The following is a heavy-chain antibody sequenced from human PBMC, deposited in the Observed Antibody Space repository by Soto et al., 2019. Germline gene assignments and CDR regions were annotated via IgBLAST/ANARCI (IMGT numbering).Heavy chain of an antibody. CDR1: GFTFSSYG. V-gene: IGHV3-33*01. D-gene: IGHD6-13*01. CDR3: ARDAIAAAGTGPMY. J-gene: IGHJ4*02. CDR2: IWYDGSNK. Sequence: QVQLVESGGGVVQPGRSLRLSCAASGFTFSSYGMHWVRQAPGKGLEWVAVIWYDGSNKYYADSVKGRFTISRDNSKNTLYLQMNSLRAEDTAVYYCARDAIAAAGTGPMYWGQGTLVTVSS.